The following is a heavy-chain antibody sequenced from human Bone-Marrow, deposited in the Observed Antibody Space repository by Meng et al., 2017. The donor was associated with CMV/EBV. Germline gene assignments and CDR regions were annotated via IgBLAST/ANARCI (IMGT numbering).Heavy chain of an antibody. V-gene: IGHV3-21*01. D-gene: IGHD2-2*02. CDR1: GFSFSSFA. CDR3: ARRGGTDCSSTSCYTAFDY. Sequence: GGSLRLSCAASGFSFSSFAMHWVRQAPGKGLEWVSFISSSSSYIYYADSVKGRFTISRDNAKNSLYLQMNSLRAEDTAVYYCARRGGTDCSSTSCYTAFDYWGQGTLVTVSS. CDR2: ISSSSSYI. J-gene: IGHJ4*02.